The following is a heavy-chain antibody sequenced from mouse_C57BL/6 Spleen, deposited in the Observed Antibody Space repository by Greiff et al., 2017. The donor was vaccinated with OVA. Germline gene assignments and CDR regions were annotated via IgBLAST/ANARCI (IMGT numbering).Heavy chain of an antibody. V-gene: IGHV5-6*02. CDR1: GFTFSSYG. D-gene: IGHD1-1*01. J-gene: IGHJ1*03. CDR3: ARRTTGVATWYFDV. CDR2: ISSGGSYT. Sequence: EVMLVESGGDLVKPGGSLKLSCAASGFTFSSYGMSWVRQTPDKRLEWVATISSGGSYTSYPDSVKGRSTISRDNAKNTLYLQMSSLQSEDTAMYYCARRTTGVATWYFDVWGTGTTVTVSS.